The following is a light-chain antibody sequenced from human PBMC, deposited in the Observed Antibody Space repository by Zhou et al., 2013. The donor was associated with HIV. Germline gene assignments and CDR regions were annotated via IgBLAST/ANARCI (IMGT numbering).Light chain of an antibody. CDR3: QERSSWPSAT. V-gene: IGKV3D-20*02. Sequence: EIVLSQSPGTLSLSPGESTTLSCRASQSVDSKYLAWYQQKPGQAPRLLISGTSTRATGIPDRFSGSGSGTDFSLTISGLEPEDFAVYFCQERSSWPSATFGPGTTVDV. J-gene: IGKJ3*01. CDR2: GTS. CDR1: QSVDSKY.